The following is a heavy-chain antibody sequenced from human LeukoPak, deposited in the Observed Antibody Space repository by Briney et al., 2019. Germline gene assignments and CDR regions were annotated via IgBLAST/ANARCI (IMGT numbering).Heavy chain of an antibody. V-gene: IGHV1-3*01. D-gene: IGHD6-19*01. CDR3: ARDRKNSIAVAGTFNY. CDR2: INAGNGNT. Sequence: ASVTVSCKASGYTFTSYAMHWVRQAPGQRLEWMGWINAGNGNTKYSQKFQGRVTITRDTSASTAYMELSSLRSEDTAVYYCARDRKNSIAVAGTFNYWGQGTLVTVSS. J-gene: IGHJ4*02. CDR1: GYTFTSYA.